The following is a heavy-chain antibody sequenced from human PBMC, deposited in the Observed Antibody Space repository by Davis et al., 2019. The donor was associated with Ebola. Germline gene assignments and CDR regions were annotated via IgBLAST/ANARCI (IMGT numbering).Heavy chain of an antibody. CDR2: ISAYNHNT. D-gene: IGHD1-26*01. V-gene: IGHV1-18*04. CDR3: ARDVGIEGATGY. CDR1: GYTFTSYY. J-gene: IGHJ4*02. Sequence: ASVKVSCKASGYTFTSYYMHWVRQAPGQGLEWMGWISAYNHNTNYAQKFQGRVTMTTDTPTSTAYMEVRSLRSDDTAVYYCARDVGIEGATGYWGQGTLVTVSS.